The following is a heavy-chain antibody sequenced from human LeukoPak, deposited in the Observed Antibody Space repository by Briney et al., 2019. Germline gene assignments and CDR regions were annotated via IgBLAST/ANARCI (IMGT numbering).Heavy chain of an antibody. J-gene: IGHJ4*02. CDR1: GGSISSYY. Sequence: LSLTCTVSGGSISSYYWSWIRQPPGKGLEWVAVIWYDGSNKYYADSVKGRFTISRDNSKNTLYLQMNSLRAEDTAVYYCARGQNRDSSGWNEIFDYWGQGTLVTVSS. V-gene: IGHV3-33*08. D-gene: IGHD6-19*01. CDR3: ARGQNRDSSGWNEIFDY. CDR2: IWYDGSNK.